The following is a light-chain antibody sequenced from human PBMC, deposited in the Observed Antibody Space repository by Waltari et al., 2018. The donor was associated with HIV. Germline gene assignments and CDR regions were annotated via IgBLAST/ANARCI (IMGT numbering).Light chain of an antibody. CDR1: DSDFGYGNF. CDR3: SSFTKDFTVI. CDR2: EVD. V-gene: IGLV2-14*03. J-gene: IGLJ2*01. Sequence: SVVTQPASVSGFPGQSVTISCTGTDSDFGYGNFVSWYQQHPGKAPKVILFEVDSRASGVDDRFYGSKSGNTASLTISGLRTEDEANYYCSSFTKDFTVIFGGGTKVTIL.